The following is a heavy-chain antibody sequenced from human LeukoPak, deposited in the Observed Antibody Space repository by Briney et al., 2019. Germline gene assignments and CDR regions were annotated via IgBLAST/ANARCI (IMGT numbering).Heavy chain of an antibody. CDR3: ARDKGTGSDMDV. D-gene: IGHD1-14*01. J-gene: IGHJ6*02. CDR2: ISSSSSYI. CDR1: GFTFSSYS. Sequence: GGSLRLSCAASGFTFSSYSMNWVRQAPGKGLEWVSSISSSSSYIYYADSVKGRFSISRDNVKNSLYLQMNSLRVEDTAVYYCARDKGTGSDMDVWGQGTTVTVSS. V-gene: IGHV3-21*01.